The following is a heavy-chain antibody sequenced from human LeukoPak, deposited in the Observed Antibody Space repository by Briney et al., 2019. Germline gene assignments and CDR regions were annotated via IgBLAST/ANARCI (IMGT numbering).Heavy chain of an antibody. Sequence: ASETQSLTCTVSGGSISSGGYYWSWIRQHPGKGLEWIGYIYYSGSTYYNPSLKSRVTISVDTSKNQFSLKLSSVTAADTAVYYCVRYSNYVWFDPWGQGTLVTVSS. CDR3: VRYSNYVWFDP. V-gene: IGHV4-31*03. D-gene: IGHD4-11*01. CDR2: IYYSGST. CDR1: GGSISSGGYY. J-gene: IGHJ5*02.